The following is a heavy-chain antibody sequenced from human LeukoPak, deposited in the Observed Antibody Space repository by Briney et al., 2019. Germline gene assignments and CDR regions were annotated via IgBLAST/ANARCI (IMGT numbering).Heavy chain of an antibody. D-gene: IGHD2-15*01. CDR3: AKSPVLREEVDY. CDR1: GFTFSSYA. Sequence: GGSLRLSCAASGFTFSSYAMSWVRQAPGKGLEWVSAISGSGGSTYYADSAKGRFTISRDNSKNTLYLQMNSLRAEDTAVYYCAKSPVLREEVDYWGQGTLVTVSS. J-gene: IGHJ4*02. V-gene: IGHV3-23*01. CDR2: ISGSGGST.